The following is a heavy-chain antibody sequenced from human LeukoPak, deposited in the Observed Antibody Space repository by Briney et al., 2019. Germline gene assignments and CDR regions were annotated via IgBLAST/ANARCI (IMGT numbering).Heavy chain of an antibody. V-gene: IGHV3-30*03. J-gene: IGHJ6*02. Sequence: TGGSLRLSCAASGFTFNAFGMNWVRQAPGKGLEWVAVMSYDGSNKYYADSVKGRFTISRDNSKNTLYLQMHSLRAEDTAVYYCARKEACGGDCYAYGMDVWGQGTTVTVSS. CDR1: GFTFNAFG. CDR2: MSYDGSNK. CDR3: ARKEACGGDCYAYGMDV. D-gene: IGHD2-21*02.